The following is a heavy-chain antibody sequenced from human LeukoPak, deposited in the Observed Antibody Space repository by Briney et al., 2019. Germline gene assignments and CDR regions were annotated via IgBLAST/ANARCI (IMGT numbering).Heavy chain of an antibody. D-gene: IGHD3-9*01. V-gene: IGHV1-69*13. Sequence: EASVKVSCKASGGTFSSYAISWVRQAPGQGLEWMGGIIPIFGTANYAQKFQGRVTITADESTSTAYMELSSLRSEDTAVYYCARGLRYFDWLFDYWGQGTLVTVSS. CDR1: GGTFSSYA. CDR2: IIPIFGTA. CDR3: ARGLRYFDWLFDY. J-gene: IGHJ4*02.